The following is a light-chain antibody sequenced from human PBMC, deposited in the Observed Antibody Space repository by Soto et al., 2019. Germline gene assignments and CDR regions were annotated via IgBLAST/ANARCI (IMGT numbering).Light chain of an antibody. CDR1: SSNIGAGYE. CDR3: QSYDRSLSGSWV. V-gene: IGLV1-40*01. Sequence: QPVLTQPPSVSGAPGQRVTISCTGSSSNIGAGYEVHWYQQLPGTAPKLLMYGDTNRPSGVPDRFSGSKSGTSASLAITGLQAEDEADYYCQSYDRSLSGSWVFGGGTKLTVL. CDR2: GDT. J-gene: IGLJ3*02.